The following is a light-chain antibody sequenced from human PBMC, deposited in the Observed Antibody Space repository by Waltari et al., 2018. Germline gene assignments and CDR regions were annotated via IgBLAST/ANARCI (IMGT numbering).Light chain of an antibody. CDR3: CSYSHADTLI. Sequence: QSALTQPASVSGSPGQSITISCTGSDSDVGTYHLVSWFQQHPGRAPQVIIYEASKRPSGISDRLSGSKSGNTASLTISGLQAEDEAHYFCCSYSHADTLIFGGGTKLTVL. V-gene: IGLV2-23*01. J-gene: IGLJ2*01. CDR1: DSDVGTYHL. CDR2: EAS.